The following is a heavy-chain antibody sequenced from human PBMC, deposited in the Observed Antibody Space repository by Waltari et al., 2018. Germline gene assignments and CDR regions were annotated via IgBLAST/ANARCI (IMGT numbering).Heavy chain of an antibody. J-gene: IGHJ2*01. CDR1: GFTFGDYG. CDR2: ITWNGGDA. Sequence: EVQLVESGGGVVRPGGSLRLSCAASGFTFGDYGMGWVRQVPGKGLEWVSGITWNGGDAGYADSVQGRFSISRDNAKKSLHLQMNSLGAEDTALYHCARGRKTKYWFFDLWGRGTLVTVSP. CDR3: ARGRKTKYWFFDL. D-gene: IGHD2-8*01. V-gene: IGHV3-20*01.